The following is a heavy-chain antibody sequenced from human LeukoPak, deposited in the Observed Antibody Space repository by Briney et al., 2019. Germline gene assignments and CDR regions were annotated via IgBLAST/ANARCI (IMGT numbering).Heavy chain of an antibody. CDR3: ARDPQQLWLLKSYFDY. CDR2: INPSGGST. D-gene: IGHD5-18*01. CDR1: GYTFTGYY. V-gene: IGHV1-46*01. J-gene: IGHJ4*02. Sequence: GASVKVSCKASGYTFTGYYMHWVRQAPGQGLEWMGIINPSGGSTSYAQKFQGRVTMTRDMSTSTVYMELSSLRSEDTAVYYCARDPQQLWLLKSYFDYWGQGTLVTVSS.